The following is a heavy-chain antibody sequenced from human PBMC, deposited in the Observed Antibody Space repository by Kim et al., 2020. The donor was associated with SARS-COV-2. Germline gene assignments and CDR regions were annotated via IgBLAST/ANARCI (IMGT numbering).Heavy chain of an antibody. J-gene: IGHJ6*01. D-gene: IGHD3-10*01. Sequence: GGSLRLSCAASGFTFSSYYMNWVRQAPGKGLEWVSSIYSSSSSYYADASVNRLTIITSNTNKTLLYQMMNRLSADAAVVYYCTTGCGSYCGSAVVYGID. V-gene: IGHV3-53*01. CDR2: IYSSSSS. CDR3: TTGCGSYCGSAVVYGID. CDR1: GFTFSSYY.